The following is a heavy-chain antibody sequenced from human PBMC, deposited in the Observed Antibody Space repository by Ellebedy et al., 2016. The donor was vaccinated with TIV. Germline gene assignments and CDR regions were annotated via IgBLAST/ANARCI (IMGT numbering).Heavy chain of an antibody. Sequence: AASVKVSCKASGGTFSSHVISWLRQAPGQGLEWVGRIIATPGVADYAQKFQGRLTITADKSTSTAYMELSSLRSEDTAVYYCARDREGATLDYWGQGTLVTVSS. V-gene: IGHV1-69*04. CDR2: IIATPGVA. CDR3: ARDREGATLDY. J-gene: IGHJ4*02. CDR1: GGTFSSHV. D-gene: IGHD1-26*01.